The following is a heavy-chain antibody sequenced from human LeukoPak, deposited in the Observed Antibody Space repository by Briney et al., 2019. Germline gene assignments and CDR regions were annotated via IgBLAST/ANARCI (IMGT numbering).Heavy chain of an antibody. Sequence: GRSLRLSCAASGFTFSSYGMHWVRQAPGKGLEWVSGISWNSGSIGYADSVKGRFTISRDNAKNSLYLQMNSLRAEDTALYYCAKGSRGVINNWGQGTLVTVSS. V-gene: IGHV3-9*01. CDR1: GFTFSSYG. J-gene: IGHJ4*02. D-gene: IGHD3-10*01. CDR3: AKGSRGVINN. CDR2: ISWNSGSI.